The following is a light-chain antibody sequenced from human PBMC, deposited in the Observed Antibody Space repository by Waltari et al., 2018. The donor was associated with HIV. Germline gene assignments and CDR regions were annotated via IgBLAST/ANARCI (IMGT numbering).Light chain of an antibody. CDR1: EGIASW. CDR3: QQANSFPWT. J-gene: IGKJ1*01. V-gene: IGKV1-12*02. Sequence: DLQMTQSPSSVYSSVGDTVTITCRASEGIASWLAWYQQKPGEAPNLLIYPASSLQTGVPSRFSGSESGTDFTLTISSLQPEDFATYYCQQANSFPWTFGQGTKVEIK. CDR2: PAS.